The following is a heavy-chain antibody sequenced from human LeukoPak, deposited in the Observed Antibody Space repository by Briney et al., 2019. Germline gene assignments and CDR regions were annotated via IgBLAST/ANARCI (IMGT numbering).Heavy chain of an antibody. J-gene: IGHJ3*02. V-gene: IGHV1-2*02. D-gene: IGHD5-24*01. CDR3: ASLPRRIRRDGYMDAFDI. Sequence: ASVKVSCKASGYTFTGYYMHWVRQAPGQGLEWMGWINPNSGGTNYAQKFQGRVTMTRDTSISTAYMELSRLRSDDTAVYYCASLPRRIRRDGYMDAFDIWGQGTMVTVSS. CDR1: GYTFTGYY. CDR2: INPNSGGT.